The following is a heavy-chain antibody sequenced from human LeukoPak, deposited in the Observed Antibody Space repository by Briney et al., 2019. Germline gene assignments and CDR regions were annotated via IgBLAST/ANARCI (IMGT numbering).Heavy chain of an antibody. CDR3: ARDSYSYGRKPYYFDY. V-gene: IGHV3-74*01. Sequence: GGSLRLSCAASGFTFSDFWMHWVRQAPGKGLVWVSRINSGGTVTNYADSVKGRLTISRDNAKNTLYLQMNSLRAEDTAVYYCARDSYSYGRKPYYFDYWGQGTLVTVSS. D-gene: IGHD5-18*01. J-gene: IGHJ4*02. CDR2: INSGGTVT. CDR1: GFTFSDFW.